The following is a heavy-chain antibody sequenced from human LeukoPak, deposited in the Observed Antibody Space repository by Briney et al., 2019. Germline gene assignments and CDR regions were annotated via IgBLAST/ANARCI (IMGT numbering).Heavy chain of an antibody. CDR3: AREIAAAHFDY. D-gene: IGHD6-13*01. V-gene: IGHV4-39*07. J-gene: IGHJ4*02. CDR2: IFYSGST. Sequence: PSETLSLTCTVSGGSISTSSYYWGWVRQPPGKGLEWIGNIFYSGSTYYSPSLKSRVTISLDTSRNQFSLKLSSVTAADTAVYYCAREIAAAHFDYWGQGTLVTVSS. CDR1: GGSISTSSYY.